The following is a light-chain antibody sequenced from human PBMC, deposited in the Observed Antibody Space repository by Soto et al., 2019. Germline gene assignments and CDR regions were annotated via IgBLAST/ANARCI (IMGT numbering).Light chain of an antibody. CDR3: EQYKTYWT. J-gene: IGKJ1*01. Sequence: DIQMTQSPSTLSASVGDRVTITCRASQSISSRLAWYQQKPGKAPKVLIYAASSLESGVPSRFSGSGSGTEFTLTIASLQPDDFATYYCEQYKTYWTFGQGTKVEIK. CDR1: QSISSR. V-gene: IGKV1-5*01. CDR2: AAS.